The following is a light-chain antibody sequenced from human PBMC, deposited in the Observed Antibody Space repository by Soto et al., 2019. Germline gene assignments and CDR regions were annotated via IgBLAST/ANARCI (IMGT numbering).Light chain of an antibody. Sequence: QSVLTQPPSASGTPGQRVTFSCSGSGSNIGSNAVNWYQQLPGTAPKLLIYFNTQRPSGVPDRFSSSKSGTSASLAISGLHSEDEADYYCAAWDDSLTGLLIGGGTKLTV. J-gene: IGLJ2*01. CDR1: GSNIGSNA. CDR2: FNT. V-gene: IGLV1-44*01. CDR3: AAWDDSLTGLL.